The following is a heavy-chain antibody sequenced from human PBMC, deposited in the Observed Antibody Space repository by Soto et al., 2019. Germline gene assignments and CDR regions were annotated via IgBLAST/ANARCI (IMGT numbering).Heavy chain of an antibody. D-gene: IGHD3-10*01. CDR3: ARTRQGSGSYYHYYYYYGMDV. V-gene: IGHV3-30-3*01. Sequence: GGSLRLSCAASGFTFSSYAMHWVRQAPGKGLEWVAVISYDGSNKYYADSVKGRFTISRDNSKNTLYLQMNSLRAEDTAVYYCARTRQGSGSYYHYYYYYGMDVWGQGTTVTVSS. CDR2: ISYDGSNK. CDR1: GFTFSSYA. J-gene: IGHJ6*02.